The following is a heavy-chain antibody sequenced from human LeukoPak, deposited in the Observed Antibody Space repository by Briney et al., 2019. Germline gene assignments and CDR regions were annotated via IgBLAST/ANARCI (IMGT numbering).Heavy chain of an antibody. CDR1: GFTVSSNY. CDR3: ARDLYYYVF. Sequence: PGGSLRLSCAASGFTVSSNYMSWVRQAPGKGLEWVSIIYAGDDIYYADSVKGRFTISRDNAKNSLYLQMNSLRAEDTAVYYCARDLYYYVFWGQGNLVTVSS. J-gene: IGHJ4*02. D-gene: IGHD3-10*02. V-gene: IGHV3-53*01. CDR2: IYAGDDI.